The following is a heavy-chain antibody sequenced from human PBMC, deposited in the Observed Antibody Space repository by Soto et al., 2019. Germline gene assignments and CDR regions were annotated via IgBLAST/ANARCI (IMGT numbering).Heavy chain of an antibody. V-gene: IGHV4-4*07. J-gene: IGHJ4*02. CDR3: ARGMTPPGAPAWYYFDS. D-gene: IGHD2-8*02. Sequence: QVQLQESGPGLMKPSETLSLTCTVSGASITGSSYWSWIRQPAGKGLEWIGRFSLSGTTNYNPSLGSRVTMSADVSKNQFSLRLTSVTAADTALYYCARGMTPPGAPAWYYFDSWGQGTLVTVSS. CDR1: GASITGSSY. CDR2: FSLSGTT.